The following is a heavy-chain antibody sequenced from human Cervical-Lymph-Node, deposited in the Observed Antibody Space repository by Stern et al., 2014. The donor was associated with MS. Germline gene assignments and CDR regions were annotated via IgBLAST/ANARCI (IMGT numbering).Heavy chain of an antibody. J-gene: IGHJ3*02. D-gene: IGHD1-26*01. CDR3: AGGGGTIDI. CDR1: GYSLSEIS. V-gene: IGHV1-24*01. Sequence: VQLVEYGAEVKKPGVSVKVSCKVSGYSLSEISMHWVRQAPGKGLEWMGGFDTENDETVYAQNFQGRLTMTEDTSTDTAYMELSSLRSEDTAVYYCAGGGGTIDIWGQGTPVIVSS. CDR2: FDTENDET.